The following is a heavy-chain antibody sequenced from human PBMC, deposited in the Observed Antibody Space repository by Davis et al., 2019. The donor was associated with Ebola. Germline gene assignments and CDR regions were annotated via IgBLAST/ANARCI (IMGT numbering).Heavy chain of an antibody. CDR2: IYYSGST. V-gene: IGHV4-39*07. Sequence: SETLSLTCTVSGGSISSSSYYWGWIRQPPGKGLEWIGSIYYSGSTNYNPSLKSRVTISVDKSKNQFSLKLSSVTAADTAVYYCARLRWTLSYYYYGMDVWGQGTTVTVSS. J-gene: IGHJ6*02. D-gene: IGHD4-23*01. CDR3: ARLRWTLSYYYYGMDV. CDR1: GGSISSSSYY.